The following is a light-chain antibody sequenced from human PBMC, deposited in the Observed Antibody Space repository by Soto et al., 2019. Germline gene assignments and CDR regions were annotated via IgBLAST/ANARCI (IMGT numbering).Light chain of an antibody. V-gene: IGLV2-23*01. CDR1: SSDVGSYNL. J-gene: IGLJ1*01. Sequence: SALTQPASVSGSPGQSITISCTGTSSDVGSYNLVSWYQQHPGKAPKLMIYEGSKRPSGVSNRFSGSKSGYTASLTISGLQAEDEADYYCCSYAGSSTFYYVFGTGTKVTVL. CDR3: CSYAGSSTFYYV. CDR2: EGS.